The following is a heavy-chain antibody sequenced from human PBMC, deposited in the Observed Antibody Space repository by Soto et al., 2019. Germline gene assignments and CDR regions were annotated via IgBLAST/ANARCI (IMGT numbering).Heavy chain of an antibody. Sequence: SETLSLTCTVSGGSISSSSYYWGWIRQPPGKGLEWIGSIYYSGSTYYNPSLKSRVTISVDTSKNQFSLKLSSVTAADTAVYYCASGGWELLKKNAFDIWGQGTMVTVSS. J-gene: IGHJ3*02. CDR1: GGSISSSSYY. CDR3: ASGGWELLKKNAFDI. D-gene: IGHD1-26*01. V-gene: IGHV4-39*01. CDR2: IYYSGST.